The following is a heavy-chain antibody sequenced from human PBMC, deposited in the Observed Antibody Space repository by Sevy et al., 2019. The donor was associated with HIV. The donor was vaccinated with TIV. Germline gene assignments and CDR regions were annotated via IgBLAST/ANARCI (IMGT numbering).Heavy chain of an antibody. D-gene: IGHD3-10*01. CDR2: IYYSGST. J-gene: IGHJ5*02. CDR3: ARHGGRYYGSGSYYIIDSNWFDP. Sequence: SETLSLTCTVSGGSISSGSYYWGWIRQPPGKGLAWIGSIYYSGSTYYNPSLQGRVTISVDTSKNQFSLKLRSVTAADTAVYYCARHGGRYYGSGSYYIIDSNWFDPWGQGTMVTVSS. V-gene: IGHV4-39*01. CDR1: GGSISSGSYY.